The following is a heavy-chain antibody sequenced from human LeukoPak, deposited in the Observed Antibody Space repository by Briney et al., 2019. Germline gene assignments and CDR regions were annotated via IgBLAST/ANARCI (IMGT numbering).Heavy chain of an antibody. CDR3: ARDRDGYNGYTD. D-gene: IGHD5-24*01. Sequence: GGSLRLSCAASGFTFSSYAMSWVRQAPGKGLEWVSAISGSPGSTYYADSVKGRFTISRDNSKNTLDLQMNSLRPEDTGLYYCARDRDGYNGYTDWGQGTLVTVSS. CDR1: GFTFSSYA. CDR2: ISGSPGST. V-gene: IGHV3-23*01. J-gene: IGHJ4*02.